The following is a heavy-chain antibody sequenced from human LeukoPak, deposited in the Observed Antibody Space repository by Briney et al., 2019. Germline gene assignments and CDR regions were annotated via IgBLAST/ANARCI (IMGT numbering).Heavy chain of an antibody. J-gene: IGHJ4*02. Sequence: GRSLRLSCAASGFTFDNYAMHWVRQAPGKGLEWLSIISWNSGYIGYADSVKGRFTISRDNAKKSLDLQMNSLRAEDTAFYYCAKVRGTHSSGYFFDYWGQGTLVTVSS. CDR1: GFTFDNYA. CDR3: AKVRGTHSSGYFFDY. V-gene: IGHV3-9*01. D-gene: IGHD3-22*01. CDR2: ISWNSGYI.